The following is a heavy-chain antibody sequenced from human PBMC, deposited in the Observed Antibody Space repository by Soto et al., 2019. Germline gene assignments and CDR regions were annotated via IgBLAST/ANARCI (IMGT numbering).Heavy chain of an antibody. CDR3: ARDQSMDGSGGSCNPGYFDY. V-gene: IGHV1-2*04. D-gene: IGHD2-15*01. CDR2: INPNSGGT. CDR1: GYTFTGYY. J-gene: IGHJ4*02. Sequence: ASVKVSCKASGYTFTGYYMHWVLPAPGQGLEWMGWINPNSGGTNYAQKFQGWVTMNRDTSISTAYMELNRLRSDDTAVYYCARDQSMDGSGGSCNPGYFDYWCQAALFTVCS.